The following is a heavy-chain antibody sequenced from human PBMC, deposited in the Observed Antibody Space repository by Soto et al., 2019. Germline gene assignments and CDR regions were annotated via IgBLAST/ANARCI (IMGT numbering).Heavy chain of an antibody. CDR1: GFSFSSYG. CDR2: ISNEGSIQ. D-gene: IGHD3-16*01. V-gene: IGHV3-30*18. J-gene: IGHJ4*02. CDR3: AEEGGTLGTSASYGFDY. Sequence: QVQLVESGGGVVQPGGSLRLSCAASGFSFSSYGIHWVRQAPGKGLEWVAVISNEGSIQYYADSVKGRFTISRDNSENTVFLQMNSLRGEDTAVYYCAEEGGTLGTSASYGFDYWGQGSRVTVSS.